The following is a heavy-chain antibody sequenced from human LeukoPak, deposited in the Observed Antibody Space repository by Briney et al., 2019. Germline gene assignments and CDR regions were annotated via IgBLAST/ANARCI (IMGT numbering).Heavy chain of an antibody. CDR2: IYYSGST. J-gene: IGHJ6*02. V-gene: IGHV4-59*12. Sequence: SETLSLTCTVSGGSISSYYWSWIRQPPGKGLEWIGYIYYSGSTYYNPSLKSRVTISVDTSKNQFSLKLSSVTAADTAVYYCARDTCGGDCYSNYYYGMDVWGQGTTVTVSS. CDR3: ARDTCGGDCYSNYYYGMDV. CDR1: GGSISSYY. D-gene: IGHD2-21*02.